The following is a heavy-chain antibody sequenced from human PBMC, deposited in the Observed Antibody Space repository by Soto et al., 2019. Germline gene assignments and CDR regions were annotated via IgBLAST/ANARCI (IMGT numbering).Heavy chain of an antibody. Sequence: QVQLQESGPGLVKPSGTLSLTCAVSGGSIISSNWWSWVRQPPGKGLEWIGEIYHSGSTNYNPSLTSRVTISVDKSKNQFALKLSSVTAADTAVYYCARSSMVPPKRRYGMDVWGQGTTVNVSS. D-gene: IGHD3-10*01. CDR1: GGSIISSNW. CDR3: ARSSMVPPKRRYGMDV. J-gene: IGHJ6*02. V-gene: IGHV4-4*02. CDR2: IYHSGST.